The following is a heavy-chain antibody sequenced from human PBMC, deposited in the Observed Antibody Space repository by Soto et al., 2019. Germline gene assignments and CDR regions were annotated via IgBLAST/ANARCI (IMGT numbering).Heavy chain of an antibody. Sequence: EVQLVESGGGLVKPGGSLRLSCAASGLAFRHAWMSWVRQAPGKGLEWVGRIISRTDGGTTEYTAPLKDRFFMSRDDSRDTLYLHMNSLKTEDTAVYYCAAGTGRTDFDYWGQGTLVTVSS. J-gene: IGHJ4*02. CDR2: IISRTDGGTT. V-gene: IGHV3-15*01. CDR1: GLAFRHAW. CDR3: AAGTGRTDFDY. D-gene: IGHD2-2*01.